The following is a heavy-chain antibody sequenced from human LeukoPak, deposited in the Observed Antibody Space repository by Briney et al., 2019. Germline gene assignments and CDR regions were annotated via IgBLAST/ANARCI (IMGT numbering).Heavy chain of an antibody. J-gene: IGHJ5*02. D-gene: IGHD5-18*01. CDR2: INHSGST. V-gene: IGHV4-34*01. CDR1: GGSFSGYY. Sequence: SETLSLTCAVYGGSFSGYYWSWIRQPPGNGLEWIGEINHSGSTNYNPSLKSRVTISVDTSKNQFSLKLSSVTAADTAVYYCARGGYTTVDTAMVRNWFDPWGQGTLVTVSS. CDR3: ARGGYTTVDTAMVRNWFDP.